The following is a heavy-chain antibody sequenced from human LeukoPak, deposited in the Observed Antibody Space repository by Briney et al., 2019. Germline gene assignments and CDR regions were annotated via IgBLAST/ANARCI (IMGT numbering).Heavy chain of an antibody. J-gene: IGHJ4*02. CDR3: ARGRDYYDNSGVDC. CDR2: INPNSGGS. Sequence: ASVKVSCKASGYSFVASYLHWVRQAPGQGLEWRGWINPNSGGSNLAQKFQGRVTLTRDTSITTAYMDLFGLRSDDWAVYYCARGRDYYDNSGVDCWGQGTLVTVSS. V-gene: IGHV1-2*02. D-gene: IGHD3-22*01. CDR1: GYSFVASY.